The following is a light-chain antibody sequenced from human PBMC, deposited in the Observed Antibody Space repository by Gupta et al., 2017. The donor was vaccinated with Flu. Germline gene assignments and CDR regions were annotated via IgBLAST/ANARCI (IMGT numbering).Light chain of an antibody. CDR1: QDIFTY. V-gene: IGKV1-39*01. CDR2: GVS. J-gene: IGKJ4*01. CDR3: HQSDHIPRT. Sequence: IRKAQSPSSLSASVGNRVSITCRASQDIFTYLHWYQQKPGKAPTLLIYGVSSLESGVPSRFSGSGSGTDFTLTINKLQPEDFATYFCHQSDHIPRTFGGGTKVEI.